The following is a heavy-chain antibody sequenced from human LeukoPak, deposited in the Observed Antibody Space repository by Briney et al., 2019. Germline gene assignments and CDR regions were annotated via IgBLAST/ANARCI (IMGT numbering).Heavy chain of an antibody. CDR3: AREASDIVATIPYFDY. CDR1: GYTFTRYG. J-gene: IGHJ4*02. D-gene: IGHD5-12*01. V-gene: IGHV1-18*01. CDR2: IGAYNGNT. Sequence: GASVKVSCKASGYTFTRYGISWVRQAPGQGLEWMGWIGAYNGNTNYAQKLQGRVTMTTDTSTSTAYMELRSLRSDDTAVYYCAREASDIVATIPYFDYWGQGTLVIVSS.